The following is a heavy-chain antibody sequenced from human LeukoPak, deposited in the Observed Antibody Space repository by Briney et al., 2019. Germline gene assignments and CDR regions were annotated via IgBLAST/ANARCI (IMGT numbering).Heavy chain of an antibody. Sequence: GGSLRLSCAASAFTFSSYWMSWVRQAPGKGLEWVANIKEDGSEQYYVDSLKGRFTISRDNAKNSLYLQMNSLRAEDTAVYYCARDANYYDSRGENYFNCWGQGTLVTVSS. CDR3: ARDANYYDSRGENYFNC. J-gene: IGHJ4*02. CDR1: AFTFSSYW. D-gene: IGHD3-22*01. V-gene: IGHV3-7*01. CDR2: IKEDGSEQ.